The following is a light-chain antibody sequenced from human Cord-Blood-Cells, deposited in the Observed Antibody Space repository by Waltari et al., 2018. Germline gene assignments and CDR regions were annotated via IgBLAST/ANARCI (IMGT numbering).Light chain of an antibody. CDR2: DGS. Sequence: QSALTQPRSVSGSPGQSVTISCTGTSSDVGGYNHGSWYQQHPGKAPQLMVYDGSKRPSGVPDRFSGSKSGNTASLTISGLQAEDEADYYCCSYAGSYTLVFGGGTKLTVL. CDR3: CSYAGSYTLV. J-gene: IGLJ3*02. V-gene: IGLV2-11*02. CDR1: SSDVGGYNH.